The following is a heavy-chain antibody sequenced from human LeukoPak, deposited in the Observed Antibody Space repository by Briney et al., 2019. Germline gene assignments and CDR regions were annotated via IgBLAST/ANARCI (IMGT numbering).Heavy chain of an antibody. Sequence: ASVKVSCKASGSTFSSYAISWVRQAPGQGLEWMGRIIPILGIANYAQKFQGRVTITADKSTSTTYMELSSLRSEDTAVYYCARERTPTTFFDYWGQGTLVTVSS. CDR1: GSTFSSYA. V-gene: IGHV1-69*04. J-gene: IGHJ4*02. CDR2: IIPILGIA. CDR3: ARERTPTTFFDY. D-gene: IGHD3-16*01.